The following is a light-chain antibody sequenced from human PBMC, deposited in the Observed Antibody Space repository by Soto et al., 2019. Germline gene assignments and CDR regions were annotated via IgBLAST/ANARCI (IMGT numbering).Light chain of an antibody. CDR3: QQYAISPRT. V-gene: IGKV3-20*01. CDR1: QSVSSSY. J-gene: IGKJ1*01. Sequence: EIVLTQSPGTLSLYPGERATLSCRASQSVSSSYLAWYQQKPGQAPRLLIYGASSRATGIPDRFSGSGSGTDFTLTISRLEPEDFAVYYCQQYAISPRTFGQGTKVDIK. CDR2: GAS.